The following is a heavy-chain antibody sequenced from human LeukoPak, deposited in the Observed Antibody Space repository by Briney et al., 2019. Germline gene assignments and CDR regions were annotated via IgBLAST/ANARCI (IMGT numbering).Heavy chain of an antibody. CDR2: IKQDGSEK. V-gene: IGHV3-7*01. J-gene: IGHJ4*02. D-gene: IGHD3-3*01. CDR3: ARDQRFLEWLSPADY. Sequence: TGGSLRLSCAASGFTFSSYWVSWVRQAPGKGLEWVANIKQDGSEKYYVDSVKGRFTISRDNAKNSLYLQMNSLRAEDTAVYYCARDQRFLEWLSPADYWGQGTLVTVSS. CDR1: GFTFSSYW.